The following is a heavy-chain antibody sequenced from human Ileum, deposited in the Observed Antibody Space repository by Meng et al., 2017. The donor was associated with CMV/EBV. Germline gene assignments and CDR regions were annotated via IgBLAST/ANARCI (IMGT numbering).Heavy chain of an antibody. Sequence: SGPTLVKPTQTLTLTGTFSGFSLSATGVGVGWIRQPSGKALEWLALIYWNDEKRYSPSLKTRLTITKDTSKNQVFLTMTNMDPVDTATYYCARYMLPPLYGLDVWSQGTTVTVSS. CDR3: ARYMLPPLYGLDV. CDR2: IYWNDEK. J-gene: IGHJ6*02. CDR1: GFSLSATGVG. D-gene: IGHD3-10*02. V-gene: IGHV2-5*01.